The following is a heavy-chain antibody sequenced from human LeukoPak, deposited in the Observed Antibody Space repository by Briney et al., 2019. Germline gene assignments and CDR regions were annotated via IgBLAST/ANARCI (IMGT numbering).Heavy chain of an antibody. CDR3: ARRRIDCSTTGCYVDY. V-gene: IGHV1-2*02. CDR1: GYTFTGYY. Sequence: ASVKVSCKASGYTFTGYYMHWVRQAPGQGLEWMGWINPNSGGTNYAQKFQGRVTMTRDTSISTAYMELSRLGSDDTAVYYCARRRIDCSTTGCYVDYWGQGTLVTVSS. J-gene: IGHJ4*02. CDR2: INPNSGGT. D-gene: IGHD2-2*01.